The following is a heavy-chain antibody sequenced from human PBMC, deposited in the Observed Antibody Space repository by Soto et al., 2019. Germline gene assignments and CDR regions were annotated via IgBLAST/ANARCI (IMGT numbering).Heavy chain of an antibody. CDR1: GFTFSSYA. CDR2: ISYDGSNK. CDR3: ARDLGTGTTSYYYCGMDV. J-gene: IGHJ6*02. Sequence: QVQLVESGGGVVQPGRSLRLSCAASGFTFSSYAMHWVRQAPGKGLEWVAVISYDGSNKYYADSVKGRFTISRDNSKNTRYLQMNNLRAEDKAVYYCARDLGTGTTSYYYCGMDVWGQGTTVTVSS. V-gene: IGHV3-30-3*01. D-gene: IGHD1-7*01.